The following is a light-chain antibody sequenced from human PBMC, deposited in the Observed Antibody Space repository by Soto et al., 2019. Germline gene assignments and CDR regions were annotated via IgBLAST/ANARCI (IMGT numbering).Light chain of an antibody. V-gene: IGKV3D-20*01. J-gene: IGKJ5*01. CDR1: QPVSSSY. CDR3: QHSGSLPLA. CDR2: DAS. Sequence: SRSDVPLAAKESSSLSGGATQPVSSSYLAWYQLKPGLAPRLLFYDASNRAPGIPARFSGSGSGTDFTLTISSLEPEDFAVYYCQHSGSLPLAFGGGTRLEIK.